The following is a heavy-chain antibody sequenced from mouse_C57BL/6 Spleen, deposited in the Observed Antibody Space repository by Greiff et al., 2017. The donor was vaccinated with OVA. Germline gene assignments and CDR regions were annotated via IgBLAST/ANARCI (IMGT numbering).Heavy chain of an antibody. V-gene: IGHV1-63*01. J-gene: IGHJ2*01. Sequence: QVQLKESGAELVRPGTSVKMSCKASGYTFTNYWIGWAKQRPGHGLEWIGDIYPGGGYTNYNEKFKGKATLTADKSSSTAYMQFSSLTSEDSAIYYCARGGDWSYFDYWGQGTTLTVSS. CDR3: ARGGDWSYFDY. CDR1: GYTFTNYW. CDR2: IYPGGGYT. D-gene: IGHD4-1*01.